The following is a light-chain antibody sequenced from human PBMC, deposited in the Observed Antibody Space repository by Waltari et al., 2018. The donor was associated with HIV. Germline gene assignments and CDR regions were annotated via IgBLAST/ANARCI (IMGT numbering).Light chain of an antibody. CDR3: QSTDSSGTLVV. J-gene: IGLJ2*01. CDR2: KDN. Sequence: SYELTQTPSVSVSPGQTARITCFGDALPKQDAYRYQQKAGQAPLLVIYKDNERASGIPERFSGSSSGTTVTLTISGVQPEDEADYHCQSTDSSGTLVVFGGGTKLTVL. CDR1: ALPKQD. V-gene: IGLV3-25*03.